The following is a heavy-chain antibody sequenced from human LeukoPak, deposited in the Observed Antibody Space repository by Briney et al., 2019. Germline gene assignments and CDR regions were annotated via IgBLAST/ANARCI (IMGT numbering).Heavy chain of an antibody. CDR1: GYTFTSYG. CDR3: ARDGDGYNENFDY. Sequence: ASVKVSCKASGYTFTSYGISWVRQAPGQGLEWMGWISAYNGNTNYAQKFQGRVTMTRDTSTSTVYMELSSLRSEDTAVYYCARDGDGYNENFDYWGQGTLVTVSS. CDR2: ISAYNGNT. D-gene: IGHD5-24*01. J-gene: IGHJ4*02. V-gene: IGHV1-18*01.